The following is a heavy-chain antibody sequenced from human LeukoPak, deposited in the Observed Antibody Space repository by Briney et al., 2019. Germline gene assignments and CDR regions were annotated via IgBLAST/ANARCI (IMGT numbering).Heavy chain of an antibody. J-gene: IGHJ6*02. CDR2: IKEDGSEK. V-gene: IGHV3-7*01. D-gene: IGHD3-16*01. CDR1: GLTFSETW. CDR3: ATYTHWVAGDV. Sequence: GGSLRLSCAASGLTFSETWMSWVRQAPGQGLEWVAAIKEDGSEKDYVDSVKGRLTISRDNAKNSLYLQMNSLRAEDTAVYYCATYTHWVAGDVWGQGTTVSVSS.